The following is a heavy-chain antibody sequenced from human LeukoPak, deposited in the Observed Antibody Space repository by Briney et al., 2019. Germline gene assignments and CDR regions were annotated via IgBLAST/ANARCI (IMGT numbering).Heavy chain of an antibody. V-gene: IGHV4-59*01. Sequence: PSETLSLTCTVSGGSISSYYWSWIRQPPGKGLEWIGYIYYSGSTNYNPSLKSRVTISVDTSKNQFSLKLSSVTAADTAVYYCARGLEPRLPTDAFDIWGQGTMVTVSS. D-gene: IGHD1-1*01. CDR3: ARGLEPRLPTDAFDI. CDR2: IYYSGST. CDR1: GGSISSYY. J-gene: IGHJ3*02.